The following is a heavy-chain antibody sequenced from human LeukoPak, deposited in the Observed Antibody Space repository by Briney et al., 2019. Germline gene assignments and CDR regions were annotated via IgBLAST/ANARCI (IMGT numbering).Heavy chain of an antibody. CDR2: IYYSGST. V-gene: IGHV4-39*07. CDR1: GGSISSSSYY. Sequence: PSETLSLTCTVSGGSISSSSYYWGWIRQPPGKGLEWIGSIYYSGSTYYNPSLKSRVTISVDTSKNQFSLKLSSVTAADTAVYYCARGHPDYYYGMDVWGQGTTVTVSS. J-gene: IGHJ6*02. CDR3: ARGHPDYYYGMDV.